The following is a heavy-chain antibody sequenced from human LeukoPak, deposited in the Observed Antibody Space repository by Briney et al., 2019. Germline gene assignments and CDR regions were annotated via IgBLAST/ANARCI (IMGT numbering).Heavy chain of an antibody. CDR2: FDPEDGET. V-gene: IGHV1-24*01. Sequence: ASVKVSCKVSGYTLTELSMHWVRQAPGKGLEWMGGFDPEDGETIYAQKFQGRVTMTEDTSTDTAYMELSSLRSEDTAVYYCATSYTYYYDSSGCYYFWGQGTLVTVSS. J-gene: IGHJ4*02. CDR1: GYTLTELS. CDR3: ATSYTYYYDSSGCYYF. D-gene: IGHD3-22*01.